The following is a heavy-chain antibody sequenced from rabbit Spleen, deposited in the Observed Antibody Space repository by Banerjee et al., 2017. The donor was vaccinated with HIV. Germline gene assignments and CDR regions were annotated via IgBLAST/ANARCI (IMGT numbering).Heavy chain of an antibody. CDR2: ICIGYGDT. V-gene: IGHV1S45*01. CDR3: ARSDYDSGWGEFQL. Sequence: QQQLVESGGGLVKPGASLTLTCKASGFSFSSSYCMCWVRQAPGKGLEWIACICIGYGDTYYAKWAKGRFTISKTSSTTVTLQMTSLTAADTATYFCARSDYDSGWGEFQLWGPGTLVTVS. J-gene: IGHJ4*01. CDR1: GFSFSSSYC. D-gene: IGHD4-1*01.